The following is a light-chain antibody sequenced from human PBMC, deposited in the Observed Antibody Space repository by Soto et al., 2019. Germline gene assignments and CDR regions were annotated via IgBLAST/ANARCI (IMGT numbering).Light chain of an antibody. CDR2: KAS. J-gene: IGKJ1*01. CDR1: QSISSW. CDR3: QQYNSYGT. Sequence: DIQMTLSPSTLSASVGDRVTITCRASQSISSWLAWYQQKPGKAPKLLIYKASSLESGVPSRFSGSGSGTEFTLTISSLQPDDFATYYCQQYNSYGTFGQGTKVDI. V-gene: IGKV1-5*03.